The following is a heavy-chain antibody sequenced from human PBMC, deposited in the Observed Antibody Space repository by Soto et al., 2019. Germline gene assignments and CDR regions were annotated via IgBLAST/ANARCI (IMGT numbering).Heavy chain of an antibody. Sequence: GGSLRLSCAASGFTFSDYYMSWIRQAPGKGLEWVSYISSSGSTIYYADSVKGRFTISRDNAKNSLYLQMNSLRAEDTAVYYCARDSGLGWLPNGVFDPWGQGTLVTVSS. CDR2: ISSSGSTI. CDR1: GFTFSDYY. J-gene: IGHJ5*02. D-gene: IGHD3-10*01. V-gene: IGHV3-11*01. CDR3: ARDSGLGWLPNGVFDP.